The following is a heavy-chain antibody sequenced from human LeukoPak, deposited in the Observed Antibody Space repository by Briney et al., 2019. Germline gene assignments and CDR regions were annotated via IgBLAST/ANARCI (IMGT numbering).Heavy chain of an antibody. CDR2: IKQDGSEK. CDR3: ATHPKITMVNI. V-gene: IGHV3-7*01. J-gene: IGHJ4*02. CDR1: GFSFRSYS. Sequence: PGGSLRLSCAASGFSFRSYSMNWVRQAPGKGLEWLANIKQDGSEKYYVDSVKGRFTISRDNAKNSLYLQMNSLRAEDTAVYYCATHPKITMVNIWGQGTLVTVSS. D-gene: IGHD3-10*01.